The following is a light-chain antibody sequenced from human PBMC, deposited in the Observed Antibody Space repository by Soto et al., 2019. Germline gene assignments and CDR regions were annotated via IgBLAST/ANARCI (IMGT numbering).Light chain of an antibody. CDR1: QGIDSS. CDR3: HQRWNLLS. J-gene: IGKJ5*01. Sequence: ILLTQSPSSLSASVGDRVTITCRASQGIDSSFAWYQQKPGKAPKLLIYAASSLQSGVPSRFSGSGSGTDFTLTISSLEPEDFAVYYCHQRWNLLSFGRGTRLEIK. V-gene: IGKV1-9*01. CDR2: AAS.